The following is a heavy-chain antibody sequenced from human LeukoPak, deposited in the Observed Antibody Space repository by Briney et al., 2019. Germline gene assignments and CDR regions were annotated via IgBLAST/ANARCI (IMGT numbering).Heavy chain of an antibody. D-gene: IGHD2-2*01. Sequence: SGALSLTCTVSGGSLTSDHWSLIRPPPGKGLEGIGYMYYSGSTNYNPSLKSRVTISGDTSKNQFSLKLSSVTAADTAVYYCARRYCSSTSCPIDYWGQGTLVSVSS. CDR1: GGSLTSDH. V-gene: IGHV4-59*08. CDR3: ARRYCSSTSCPIDY. CDR2: MYYSGST. J-gene: IGHJ4*02.